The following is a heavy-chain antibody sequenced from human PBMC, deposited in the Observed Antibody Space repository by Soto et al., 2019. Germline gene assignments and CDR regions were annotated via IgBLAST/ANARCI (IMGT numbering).Heavy chain of an antibody. CDR2: ISGSGGST. Sequence: GGSLRLSCAASGFTFSSYAMSWVRQAPGKGLEWVSAISGSGGSTYYADSVKGRFTISRDNSKNTLYLQMNSLRAEDTAVYYCAKEVQGQYYDFWSGYYSYGLCFDYWGQGTLVTVSS. D-gene: IGHD3-3*01. CDR1: GFTFSSYA. J-gene: IGHJ4*02. CDR3: AKEVQGQYYDFWSGYYSYGLCFDY. V-gene: IGHV3-23*01.